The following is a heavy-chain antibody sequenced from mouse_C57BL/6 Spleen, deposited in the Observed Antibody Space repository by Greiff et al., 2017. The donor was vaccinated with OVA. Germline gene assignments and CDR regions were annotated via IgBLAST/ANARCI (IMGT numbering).Heavy chain of an antibody. Sequence: QVQLQQSGAELVRPGASVTLSCKASGYTFTDYEMHWVKQTPVHGLEWIGAIDPETGGTAYNQKFKGKAILTADNSSSTAYMELRCLTSEDYAVDYCARWGDYGYFYYAMDYWGQGTSVTVSS. CDR1: GYTFTDYE. V-gene: IGHV1-15*01. J-gene: IGHJ4*01. D-gene: IGHD2-2*01. CDR3: ARWGDYGYFYYAMDY. CDR2: IDPETGGT.